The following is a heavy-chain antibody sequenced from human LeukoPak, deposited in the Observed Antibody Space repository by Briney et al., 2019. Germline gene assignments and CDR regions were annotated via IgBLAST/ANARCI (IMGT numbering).Heavy chain of an antibody. CDR1: GVSISSYY. J-gene: IGHJ6*02. V-gene: IGHV4-59*08. CDR2: IYYSGST. Sequence: SETLSLTCTVSGVSISSYYWSWIRQPPGKGLEWIGYIYYSGSTNYNPSLKSRVTISVDTSKNQFSLKLSSVTAADTAVYYCARSDCSGGSCYSNYYYGMDVWGQGTTVTVSS. CDR3: ARSDCSGGSCYSNYYYGMDV. D-gene: IGHD2-15*01.